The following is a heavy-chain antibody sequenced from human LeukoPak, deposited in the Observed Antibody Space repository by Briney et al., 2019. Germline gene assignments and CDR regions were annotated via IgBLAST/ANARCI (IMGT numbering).Heavy chain of an antibody. V-gene: IGHV3-48*03. CDR3: ARGTIAAAGYYYFDY. CDR2: ISSGGSTI. Sequence: GGSLRLSCAASGFTLSSYEMNWVRQAPGKGLEWVSKISSGGSTIYYADSVKGRFTISRDNAKNSLYLQMNSLRAEDTAVYYCARGTIAAAGYYYFDYWGQGTQVTVSS. CDR1: GFTLSSYE. D-gene: IGHD6-13*01. J-gene: IGHJ4*02.